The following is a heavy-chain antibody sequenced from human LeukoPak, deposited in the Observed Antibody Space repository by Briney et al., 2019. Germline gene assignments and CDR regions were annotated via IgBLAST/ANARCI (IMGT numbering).Heavy chain of an antibody. CDR2: ISSSSSYT. J-gene: IGHJ4*02. CDR1: GFTFSDYY. CDR3: ARDRGYYDSSGYYHGD. V-gene: IGHV3-11*05. Sequence: GESLRLSCAASGFTFSDYYMSWIRQAPGKGLEWVSYISSSSSYTNYADSVKGRFTISRDNAKNSLYLQMNGLRAEDTAVYYCARDRGYYDSSGYYHGDWGQGTLVTVSS. D-gene: IGHD3-22*01.